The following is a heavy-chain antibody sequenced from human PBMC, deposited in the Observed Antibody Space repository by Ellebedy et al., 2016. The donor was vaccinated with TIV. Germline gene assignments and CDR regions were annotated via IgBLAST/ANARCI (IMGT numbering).Heavy chain of an antibody. J-gene: IGHJ6*02. CDR1: GYPFTGYH. CDR2: INPNTGGT. Sequence: ASVKVSCKASGYPFTGYHMHWVRQAPGQGLEWMGWINPNTGGTNYGQKFQGRVTMTRDTSIGTAHMELSSLRSDDTAVYYCAREYYDTLIGTYYGMDVWGQGTTVIVSS. V-gene: IGHV1-2*02. D-gene: IGHD3-9*01. CDR3: AREYYDTLIGTYYGMDV.